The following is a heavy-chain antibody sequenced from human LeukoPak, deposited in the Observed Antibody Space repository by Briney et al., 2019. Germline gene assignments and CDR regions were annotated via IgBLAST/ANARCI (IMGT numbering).Heavy chain of an antibody. Sequence: ASVKVSCKASGYTFTDYYMHWVQQAPGKGLEWMGRVDPEDGETIYAEKFQGRVTITADTSTDTAYMELSSLRSEDTAVYYCATGCVAPDAFDIWGQGTMVTVSS. CDR3: ATGCVAPDAFDI. D-gene: IGHD2-15*01. V-gene: IGHV1-69-2*01. CDR2: VDPEDGET. CDR1: GYTFTDYY. J-gene: IGHJ3*02.